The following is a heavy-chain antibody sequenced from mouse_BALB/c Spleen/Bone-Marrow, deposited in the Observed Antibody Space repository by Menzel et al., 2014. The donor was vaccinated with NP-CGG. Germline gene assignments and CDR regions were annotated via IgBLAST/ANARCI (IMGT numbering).Heavy chain of an antibody. CDR2: INPYNGDS. J-gene: IGHJ1*01. CDR3: ARVTTDWYFDV. D-gene: IGHD1-1*01. CDR1: GYSFTGYF. Sequence: VQLQQSGPELVKPGASVKTSCKASGYSFTGYFMNWVIQSHGKSLEWIGRINPYNGDSFYNQKFKGKATLTVDKSSSTTHMELRSLASEDSAVYYCARVTTDWYFDVWGAGTTVTVSS. V-gene: IGHV1-20*02.